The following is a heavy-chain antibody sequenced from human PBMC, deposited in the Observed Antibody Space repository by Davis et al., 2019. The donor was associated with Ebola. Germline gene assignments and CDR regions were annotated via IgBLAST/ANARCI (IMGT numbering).Heavy chain of an antibody. CDR1: GFTFSTYA. D-gene: IGHD2-2*02. CDR2: ISDSGVGT. V-gene: IGHV3-23*01. J-gene: IGHJ6*04. Sequence: GGSLRLSCAASGFTFSTYAMSWVRQAPGKGLEWVSSISDSGVGTYYADSVKGRFTISRDNSKNTLYLQMNGLRAEDTAVYYCARDEWVYQLLYLYYGMDVWGKGTTVTVSS. CDR3: ARDEWVYQLLYLYYGMDV.